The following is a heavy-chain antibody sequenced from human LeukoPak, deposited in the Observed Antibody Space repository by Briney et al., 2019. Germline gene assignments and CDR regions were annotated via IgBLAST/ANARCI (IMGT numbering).Heavy chain of an antibody. D-gene: IGHD6-13*01. CDR1: GGSISSYY. CDR3: ARTPGIAAAPDY. V-gene: IGHV4-59*01. Sequence: MPSETLSLTCTVSGGSISSYYWSWIRQPPGKGLEWIGYIYYSGSTNYNPSLKSRVTISVDTSKNQFSLKLSSVTAADTAVYYCARTPGIAAAPDYWGQGTLVTVSS. CDR2: IYYSGST. J-gene: IGHJ4*02.